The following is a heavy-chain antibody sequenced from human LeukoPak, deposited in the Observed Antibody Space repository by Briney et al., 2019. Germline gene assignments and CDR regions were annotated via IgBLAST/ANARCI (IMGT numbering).Heavy chain of an antibody. J-gene: IGHJ4*02. CDR1: GGSISSSSYY. D-gene: IGHD3-10*01. Sequence: SETLSLTCTVPGGSISSSSYYWGWIRQPPGKGLEWIGSIYYSGSTYYNPSLKSRVTISVDTSKNQFSLKLSSVTAADTAVYYCARPLYGSGPYYFDYWGQGTLVTVSS. CDR3: ARPLYGSGPYYFDY. V-gene: IGHV4-39*01. CDR2: IYYSGST.